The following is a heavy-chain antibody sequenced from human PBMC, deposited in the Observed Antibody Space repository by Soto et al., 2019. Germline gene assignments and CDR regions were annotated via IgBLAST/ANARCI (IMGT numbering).Heavy chain of an antibody. CDR3: ARDIGNSGYDSGY. CDR2: IYYSGST. J-gene: IGHJ4*02. D-gene: IGHD5-12*01. V-gene: IGHV4-30-4*01. Sequence: PSETLSLTCTVSGGSISSGDYYWSWIRQPPGKGLEWIGYIYYSGSTYYNPSLKSRVTISVDTSKNQFSLKLSSVTAADTAVYYCARDIGNSGYDSGYWGQGTLVTVSS. CDR1: GGSISSGDYY.